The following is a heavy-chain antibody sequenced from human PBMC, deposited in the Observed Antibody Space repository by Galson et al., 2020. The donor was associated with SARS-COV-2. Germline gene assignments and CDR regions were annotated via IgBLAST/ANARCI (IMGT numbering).Heavy chain of an antibody. CDR3: VRDRSGYGDFDY. Sequence: SETLSLTCTVSGDSISSGGYYWSWIRQHPGKGLEWIGYIYYSGSTYYNPSLKSRVTISVDTPKNQFSLKLNSVTAEDTAVYYCVRDRSGYGDFDYWGQGTLVTVSS. CDR2: IYYSGST. V-gene: IGHV4-31*03. CDR1: GDSISSGGYY. J-gene: IGHJ4*02. D-gene: IGHD5-12*01.